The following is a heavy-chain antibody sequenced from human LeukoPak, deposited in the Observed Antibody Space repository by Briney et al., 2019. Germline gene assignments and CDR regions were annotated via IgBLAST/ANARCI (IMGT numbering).Heavy chain of an antibody. CDR3: ARDSGLH. CDR2: ISYDGSNK. J-gene: IGHJ4*02. Sequence: GGSLRLSCAASGFTFSSYAMHWVRQTPGKGLEWVAVISYDGSNKYYADSVKGRFTISRDNSKNTLYLQMNSLRAEDTAVYYCARDSGLHWGQGTLVTVSS. CDR1: GFTFSSYA. V-gene: IGHV3-30-3*01. D-gene: IGHD3-10*01.